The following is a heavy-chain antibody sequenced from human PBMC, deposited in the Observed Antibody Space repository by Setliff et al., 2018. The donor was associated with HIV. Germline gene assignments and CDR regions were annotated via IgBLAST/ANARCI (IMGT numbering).Heavy chain of an antibody. CDR3: AKKGRYYYGTGVTTDYFDD. D-gene: IGHD3-10*01. Sequence: SETLSLTCAAYGGSFSGYYWTWIRYTPGRGLQWIGQIDHSGSTNYNPSLKSRVTLSVDASKNQFSLKVKSVTAADTATYYCAKKGRYYYGTGVTTDYFDDWGQGTPVTVSS. J-gene: IGHJ4*02. CDR1: GGSFSGYY. CDR2: IDHSGST. V-gene: IGHV4-34*01.